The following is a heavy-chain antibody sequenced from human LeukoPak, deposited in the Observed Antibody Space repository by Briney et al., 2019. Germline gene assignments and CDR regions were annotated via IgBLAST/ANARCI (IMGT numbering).Heavy chain of an antibody. V-gene: IGHV3-13*01. CDR3: DRSTDSHVYYYDISGYYALDI. D-gene: IGHD3-22*01. CDR1: GFTFSSYE. CDR2: IGAAGVT. Sequence: GCSLTLPCPASGFTFSSYELLLVRQATGKALEWVSAIGAAGVTYYPGSVKGCFTIFKEHAKISLYLQMSRLRAADTAVYYCDRSTDSHVYYYDISGYYALDIWGQGTMVTVSS. J-gene: IGHJ3*02.